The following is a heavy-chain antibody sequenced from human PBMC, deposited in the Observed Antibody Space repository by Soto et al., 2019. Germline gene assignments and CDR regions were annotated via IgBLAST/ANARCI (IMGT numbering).Heavy chain of an antibody. CDR1: GFSVTNTY. J-gene: IGHJ5*02. Sequence: PGGSLRLSCAASGFSVTNTYMHWVRQAPGKGLEWVSVISGPGVTYYADSVKGRIALSRDTSQNTMYLHMRNLRADDTAVYYCARTRLQYRELVSWGKATLVTVS. CDR2: ISGPGVT. V-gene: IGHV3-53*01. CDR3: ARTRLQYRELVS. D-gene: IGHD4-4*01.